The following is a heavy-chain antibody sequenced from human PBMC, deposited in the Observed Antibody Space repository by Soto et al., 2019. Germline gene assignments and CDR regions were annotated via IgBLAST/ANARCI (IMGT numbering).Heavy chain of an antibody. J-gene: IGHJ4*02. D-gene: IGHD3-16*01. CDR1: GYTFTSYY. CDR2: INPSGGST. V-gene: IGHV1-46*01. Sequence: ASVKVSCKASGYTFTSYYMHWVRQAPGQGLEWMGIINPSGGSTSYAQKFQGRVTMTRDTSTSTVYMELSSLRSEDTAVYYCARDQEGDYVWGSYFDYWGQGTLVTVSS. CDR3: ARDQEGDYVWGSYFDY.